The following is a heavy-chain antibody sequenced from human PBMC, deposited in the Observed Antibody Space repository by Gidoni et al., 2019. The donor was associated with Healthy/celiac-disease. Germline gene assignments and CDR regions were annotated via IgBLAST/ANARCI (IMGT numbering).Heavy chain of an antibody. CDR3: ARSVVVPAATRGYVDY. V-gene: IGHV4-38-2*02. J-gene: IGHJ4*02. CDR1: GYSIRSGYY. CDR2: IYNSWST. Sequence: QVQLQESGPGLVNPSETLSLPCTVSGYSIRSGYYWGWIRQPPGKGLEWIGSIYNSWSTYYNPSLKRRVTISVDTSKNQFSLKLSSVTAADTAGYYCARSVVVPAATRGYVDYWGQGTLVTVSS. D-gene: IGHD2-2*01.